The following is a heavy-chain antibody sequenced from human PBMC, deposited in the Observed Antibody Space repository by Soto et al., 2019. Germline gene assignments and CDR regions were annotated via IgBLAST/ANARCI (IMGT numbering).Heavy chain of an antibody. D-gene: IGHD3-16*01. CDR2: IYHSGST. CDR3: ARGQYDDLGGDYYYGMDV. CDR1: GGSISSSNW. V-gene: IGHV4-4*02. Sequence: PSDTLSLTCAVSGGSISSSNWWSWVRQPPGKGLEWIGEIYHSGSTNYNPSLKSRVTISVDKSKNQFSLKLSSVTAADTAVYYCARGQYDDLGGDYYYGMDVWGQGNTVTVS. J-gene: IGHJ6*02.